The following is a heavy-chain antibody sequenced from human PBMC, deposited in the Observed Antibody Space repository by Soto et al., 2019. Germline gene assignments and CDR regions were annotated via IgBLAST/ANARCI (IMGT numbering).Heavy chain of an antibody. CDR2: IIPIFGTA. D-gene: IGHD6-13*01. CDR3: ARASGIAAAGDYYYGMDV. V-gene: IGHV1-69*01. Sequence: QVQLVQSGAEVKKPGSSVKVSCKASGGTFSSYAISWVRQAPGQGLEWMGGIIPIFGTANYAQKFQGRVTITADESTGTAYMELSSLRSEDTAVYYCARASGIAAAGDYYYGMDVWGQGTTVTVSS. J-gene: IGHJ6*02. CDR1: GGTFSSYA.